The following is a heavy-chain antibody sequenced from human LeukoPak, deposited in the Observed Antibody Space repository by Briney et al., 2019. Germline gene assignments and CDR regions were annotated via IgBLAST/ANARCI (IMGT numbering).Heavy chain of an antibody. Sequence: PGGSLRLSCAASGFTFSSYSMNWGRQAPGKGLEWVSYISSSSSTIYYADSVKGRFTISRDNAKNSLYLQMNSLRAEDTAVYYCARTTRVRLGELSYWGQGTLVTVSS. CDR1: GFTFSSYS. V-gene: IGHV3-48*04. CDR3: ARTTRVRLGELSY. CDR2: ISSSSSTI. J-gene: IGHJ4*02. D-gene: IGHD3-16*02.